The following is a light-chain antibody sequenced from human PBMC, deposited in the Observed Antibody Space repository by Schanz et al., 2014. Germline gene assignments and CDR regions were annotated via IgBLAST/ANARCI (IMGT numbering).Light chain of an antibody. Sequence: QSALTQPPSASGSPGQSVTISCTGTSSDIGRYNYVSWYQHHPGKAPKLLIYDVTKRPSGVPDRFSGSKSGNTASLTVSGLQAEDEADYYCYSYAGSNNLLFGGGTKLTVL. J-gene: IGLJ2*01. CDR2: DVT. CDR1: SSDIGRYNY. CDR3: YSYAGSNNLL. V-gene: IGLV2-8*01.